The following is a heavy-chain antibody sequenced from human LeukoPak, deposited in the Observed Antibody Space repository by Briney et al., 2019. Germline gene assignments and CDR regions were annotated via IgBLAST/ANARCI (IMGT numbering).Heavy chain of an antibody. J-gene: IGHJ6*03. CDR2: INHSGST. Sequence: PSETLSLTCAVYGGSFSGYYWSWIRQPPGKGLEWIGEINHSGSTNCNPSLKSRVTISVDTSKNQFSLKLSSVTAADTAVYYCARGREDIVVVPAAMDYYYYYMDVWGKGTTVTVSS. D-gene: IGHD2-2*01. CDR1: GGSFSGYY. CDR3: ARGREDIVVVPAAMDYYYYYMDV. V-gene: IGHV4-34*01.